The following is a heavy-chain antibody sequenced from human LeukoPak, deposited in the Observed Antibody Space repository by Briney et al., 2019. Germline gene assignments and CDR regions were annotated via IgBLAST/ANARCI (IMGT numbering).Heavy chain of an antibody. Sequence: GGSLRLSCAASGFSFSSYAMNWVRLAPGKGLEWVSTTSGNGGSTYYADSAKGRFTISRDNSKNTLYLQMNSLRAEDTAVYYCAKCVSIVLMVYASDYWGQGTLVTVSS. CDR2: TSGNGGST. J-gene: IGHJ4*02. D-gene: IGHD2-8*01. CDR3: AKCVSIVLMVYASDY. V-gene: IGHV3-23*01. CDR1: GFSFSSYA.